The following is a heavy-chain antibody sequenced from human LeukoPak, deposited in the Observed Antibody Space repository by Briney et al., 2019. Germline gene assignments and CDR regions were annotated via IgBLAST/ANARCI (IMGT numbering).Heavy chain of an antibody. CDR1: GFTFSSYG. D-gene: IGHD2-21*01. Sequence: GGSLRLSCAASGFTFSSYGMRWVRQAPGKGLEWVAFIRYDGSNKYYADSVKGRFTISRDNSKNTLYLQMNSLRAEDTAVYYCAKGDQVLWKPLGNWFDPWGQGTLVTVSS. CDR3: AKGDQVLWKPLGNWFDP. V-gene: IGHV3-30*02. J-gene: IGHJ5*02. CDR2: IRYDGSNK.